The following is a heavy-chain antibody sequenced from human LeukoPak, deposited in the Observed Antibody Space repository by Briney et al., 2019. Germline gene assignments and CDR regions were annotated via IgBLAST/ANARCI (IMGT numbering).Heavy chain of an antibody. CDR3: ARGVYYYGSGSYYRQYYYYYYMDV. CDR1: GGSFSGYY. V-gene: IGHV4-34*01. CDR2: INHSGST. D-gene: IGHD3-10*01. Sequence: PSETLSLTCAVYGGSFSGYYWSWIRQPPGKGREWIGEINHSGSTNYNPSLKSRVTISVDTSKNQFSLKLSSVTAADTAVYYCARGVYYYGSGSYYRQYYYYYYMDVWGKGTTVTVSS. J-gene: IGHJ6*03.